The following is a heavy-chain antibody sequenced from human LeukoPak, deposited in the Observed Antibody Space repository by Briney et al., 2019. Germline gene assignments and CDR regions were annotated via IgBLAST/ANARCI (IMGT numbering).Heavy chain of an antibody. CDR3: TILYSYGFFDY. D-gene: IGHD5-18*01. V-gene: IGHV3-15*01. CDR2: IKSKTDGGTT. J-gene: IGHJ4*02. Sequence: GGSLRLSCAASGFTFSNAWMSWVRQAPGKGLEWVGRIKSKTDGGTTDYAAPVKGRFTISRDDSKNTLYLQMNSLKTEDTAVYYCTILYSYGFFDYWGQGTLVTVSS. CDR1: GFTFSNAW.